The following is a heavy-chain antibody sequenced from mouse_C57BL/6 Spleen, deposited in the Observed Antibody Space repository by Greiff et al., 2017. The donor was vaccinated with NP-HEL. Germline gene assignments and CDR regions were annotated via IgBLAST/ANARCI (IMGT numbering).Heavy chain of an antibody. J-gene: IGHJ3*01. V-gene: IGHV5-17*01. CDR1: GFTFSDYG. Sequence: EVMLVESGGGLVKPGGSLKLSCAASGFTFSDYGMHWVRQAPEKGLEWVAYISSGSSTIYYADTVKGRFTISRDNAKNTLFLQMTSLRAEDTAMYYCARDYGSGTPWFAYWGQGTLVTVSA. CDR3: ARDYGSGTPWFAY. CDR2: ISSGSSTI. D-gene: IGHD1-1*01.